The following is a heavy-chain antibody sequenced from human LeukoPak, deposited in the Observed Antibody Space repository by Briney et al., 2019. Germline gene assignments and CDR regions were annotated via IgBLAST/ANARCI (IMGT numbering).Heavy chain of an antibody. Sequence: GGSLRLSCAASGFTVSSNYMSWVRQAPGKGLEWVSVIYSGGSTYYADSVKGRFTISRDNSKNTLYLQMNSLRAGDTAVYYCARVRGVGDFDYWGQGTLVTVSS. CDR1: GFTVSSNY. D-gene: IGHD3-10*01. J-gene: IGHJ4*02. CDR2: IYSGGST. V-gene: IGHV3-66*01. CDR3: ARVRGVGDFDY.